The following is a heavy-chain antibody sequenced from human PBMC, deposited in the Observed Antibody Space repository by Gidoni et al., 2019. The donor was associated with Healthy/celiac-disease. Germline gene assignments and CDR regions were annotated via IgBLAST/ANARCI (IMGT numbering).Heavy chain of an antibody. D-gene: IGHD3-3*01. J-gene: IGHJ3*02. Sequence: EVQLLESGGGLVQPGGSLRLSFAASGFPFSSYSMSWVRQSPGEGLEWVSAISGSGGSTYYADSVKGRFTISRDNSKNTLYLQMNSLRAEDTAVYYCAKADFWSGYYRSLGAFDIWGQGTMVTVSS. CDR2: ISGSGGST. V-gene: IGHV3-23*01. CDR3: AKADFWSGYYRSLGAFDI. CDR1: GFPFSSYS.